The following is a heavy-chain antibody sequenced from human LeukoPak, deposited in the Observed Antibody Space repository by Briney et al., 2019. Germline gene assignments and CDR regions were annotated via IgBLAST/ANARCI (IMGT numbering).Heavy chain of an antibody. J-gene: IGHJ4*02. CDR2: IYYRGDI. Sequence: PSETLSLTCSVSDGSIRTYYWSWIRQSPGQGLEWIGNIYYRGDINYNPSLKSRVIISIDTSKNQFSLKVTCLNAADTDVYYCATNKDWAEADWGQGTLVSVSS. CDR3: ATNKDWAEAD. CDR1: DGSIRTYY. V-gene: IGHV4-59*03. D-gene: IGHD3/OR15-3a*01.